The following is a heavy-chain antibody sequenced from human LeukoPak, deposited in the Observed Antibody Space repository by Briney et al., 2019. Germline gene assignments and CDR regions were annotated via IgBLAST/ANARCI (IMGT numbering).Heavy chain of an antibody. CDR1: GYTFTGYY. Sequence: ASVKVSCKASGYTFTGYYMHWVRQAPGQGLEWMGWINPNSGGTDYAQKFQGRVTMTRDTSISTAYMELSRLRSDDTAVYYCARVSWWGGATSFDYWGQGTLVTVSS. CDR3: ARVSWWGGATSFDY. D-gene: IGHD2-8*02. CDR2: INPNSGGT. J-gene: IGHJ4*02. V-gene: IGHV1-2*02.